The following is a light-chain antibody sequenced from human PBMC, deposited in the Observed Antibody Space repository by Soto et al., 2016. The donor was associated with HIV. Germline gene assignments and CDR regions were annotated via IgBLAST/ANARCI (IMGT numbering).Light chain of an antibody. CDR1: KLESKY. V-gene: IGLV3-1*01. Sequence: SYELTQPPSVSVSPGQTASITCSGHKLESKYTAWYQQKSGQSPVLVIYEDNKRPSGVPARFSGSNSGNTATLTISGTQPMDEADYFCQAWDTSSVLFGGGTKLTVL. CDR2: EDN. J-gene: IGLJ2*01. CDR3: QAWDTSSVL.